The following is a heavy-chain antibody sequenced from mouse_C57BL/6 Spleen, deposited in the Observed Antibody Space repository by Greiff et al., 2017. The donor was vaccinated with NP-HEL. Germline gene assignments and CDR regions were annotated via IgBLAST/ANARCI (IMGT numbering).Heavy chain of an antibody. Sequence: VKLMESGPELVKPGASVKISCKASGYSFTSYYIHWVKQRPGQGLEWIGWIYPGSGNTKYNEKFKGKATLTADTSSSTAYMQLSSLTSEDSAVYYCAKPYGSSSYWYFDVWGTGTTVTVSS. V-gene: IGHV1-66*01. J-gene: IGHJ1*03. CDR2: IYPGSGNT. CDR3: AKPYGSSSYWYFDV. CDR1: GYSFTSYY. D-gene: IGHD1-1*01.